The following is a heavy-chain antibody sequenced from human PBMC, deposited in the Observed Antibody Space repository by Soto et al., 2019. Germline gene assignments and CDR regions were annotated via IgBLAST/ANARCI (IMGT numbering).Heavy chain of an antibody. D-gene: IGHD2-8*01. Sequence: GGSLRLSCAASGFTFSSDAMSWVRQAPGKGLGWVSAISGSGGSTYYADSVKGRFTISRDNSKNTLYLQMNSLRAEDTAVYYCAKDAIALMVHASRPFDYWGQGTLVTVSS. CDR1: GFTFSSDA. CDR2: ISGSGGST. J-gene: IGHJ4*02. CDR3: AKDAIALMVHASRPFDY. V-gene: IGHV3-23*01.